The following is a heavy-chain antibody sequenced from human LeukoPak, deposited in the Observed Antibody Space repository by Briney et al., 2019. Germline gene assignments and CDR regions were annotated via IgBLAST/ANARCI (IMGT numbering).Heavy chain of an antibody. V-gene: IGHV3-21*01. CDR3: ARRAPSHDFDD. CDR1: GFTFSSYS. Sequence: PGGSLRLSCAASGFTFSSYSMNWVRQAPGKGLEWVAAISTTSGNIYYADSVKGRFTISRDNAKNSLYLQMNSLRVEDTALYYCARRAPSHDFDDWGQGTLVTVSS. CDR2: ISTTSGNI. J-gene: IGHJ4*02.